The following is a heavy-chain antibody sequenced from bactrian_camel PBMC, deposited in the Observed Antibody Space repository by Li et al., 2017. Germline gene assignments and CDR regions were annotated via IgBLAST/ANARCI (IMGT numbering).Heavy chain of an antibody. CDR3: AIRRRDDRYWGEAAAYRS. CDR1: EYPFSDNY. V-gene: IGHV3S40*01. Sequence: DVQLVESGGGSVQAGGSLTLSCTAFEYPFSDNYFAWFRQAPGKEREGVAAISTRGRDTYVSFDLKGRFAISAVNAENTMYLQMNRLKPEDTAVYYCAIRRRDDRYWGEAAAYRSWGQGTQVTVS. D-gene: IGHD2*01. J-gene: IGHJ6*01. CDR2: ISTRGRDT.